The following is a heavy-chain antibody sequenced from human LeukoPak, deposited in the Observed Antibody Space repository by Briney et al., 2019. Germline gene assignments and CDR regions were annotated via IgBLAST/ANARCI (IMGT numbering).Heavy chain of an antibody. CDR1: GYTLTELS. CDR3: ATDHHPSYGGRDHYYYMDV. V-gene: IGHV1-24*01. D-gene: IGHD2-15*01. Sequence: ASVKVSCKVSGYTLTELSMHWVRQAPGKGLEWMGGFDPEDGETIYAQKFQGRVTITTDESTSTAYMEVSSLRSDDTAVYYCATDHHPSYGGRDHYYYMDVWGKGTTVTVSS. J-gene: IGHJ6*03. CDR2: FDPEDGET.